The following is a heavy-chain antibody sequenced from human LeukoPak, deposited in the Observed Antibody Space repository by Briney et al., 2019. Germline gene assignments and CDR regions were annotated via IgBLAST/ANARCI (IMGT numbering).Heavy chain of an antibody. V-gene: IGHV4-34*01. CDR1: GGSFSGYY. CDR2: INHSGST. CDR3: VRGPYGSGISNWFDP. J-gene: IGHJ5*02. D-gene: IGHD3-10*01. Sequence: SETLSLTCAVYGGSFSGYYWSWIRQPPGKGLEWIGEINHSGSTNYNPSLKSRVTISVDKSKNQFSLKLSSVTAADTAVYYCVRGPYGSGISNWFDPWGQGTLVIVSS.